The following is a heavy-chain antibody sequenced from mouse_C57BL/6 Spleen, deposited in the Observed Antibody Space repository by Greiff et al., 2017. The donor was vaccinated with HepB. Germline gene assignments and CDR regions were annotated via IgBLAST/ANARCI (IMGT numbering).Heavy chain of an antibody. CDR1: GFTFSDYY. D-gene: IGHD2-4*01. J-gene: IGHJ4*01. CDR2: ISNGGGST. CDR3: ARSSRGSYDSLYYAMDY. Sequence: EVKLVESGGGLVQPGGSLKLSCAASGFTFSDYYMYWVRQTPEKRLEWVAYISNGGGSTYYPDTVKGRFTISRDNAKNTLYLQMSRLKSEDTAMYYCARSSRGSYDSLYYAMDYWGQGTSVTVSS. V-gene: IGHV5-12*01.